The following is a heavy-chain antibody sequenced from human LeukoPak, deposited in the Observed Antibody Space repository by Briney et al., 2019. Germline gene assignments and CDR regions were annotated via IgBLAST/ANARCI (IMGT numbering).Heavy chain of an antibody. CDR2: INPSGGST. D-gene: IGHD2-2*01. CDR1: GYTFTRYY. J-gene: IGHJ4*02. V-gene: IGHV1-46*01. CDR3: ARVLAYCSSTSCHDY. Sequence: ASVKVSCKASGYTFTRYYMHWVRQAPGQGLEWMGIINPSGGSTSYAQKFQGRVTMTTDTSTSTAYMELRSLRSDDTAVYYCARVLAYCSSTSCHDYWGQGTLVTVYS.